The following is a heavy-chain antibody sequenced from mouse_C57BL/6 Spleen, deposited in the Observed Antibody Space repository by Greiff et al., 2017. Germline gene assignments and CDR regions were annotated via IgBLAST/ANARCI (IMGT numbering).Heavy chain of an antibody. CDR2: ILPGSGST. J-gene: IGHJ1*03. D-gene: IGHD2-2*01. CDR3: ECGHDGCDERSWYCEV. CDR1: GYTFTGYW. V-gene: IGHV1-9*01. Sequence: QVQLQQSGAELMKPGASVKLSCKASGYTFTGYWIEWVKQRPGHGLEWIGEILPGSGSTNYNEKFKGKATFTADTSYNNAYMQISSLTTEDSAIYYGECGHDGCDERSWYCEVWGTGTTVTVSS.